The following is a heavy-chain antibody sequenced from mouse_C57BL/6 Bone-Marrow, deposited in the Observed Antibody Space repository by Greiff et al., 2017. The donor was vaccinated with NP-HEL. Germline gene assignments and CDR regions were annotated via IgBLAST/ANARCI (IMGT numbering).Heavy chain of an antibody. CDR2: IHPSDGDT. V-gene: IGHV1-74*01. Sequence: QVQLKQPGAELVKPGASVKVSCKASGYTFTSYWMHWVKQRPGQGLEWIGRIHPSDGDTNYNQKFKGKATLTVDKSSSTAYMQLSSLTSEDSAVYYCAIPKVLFTTVVAPYAMDYWGQGTSVTVSS. CDR3: AIPKVLFTTVVAPYAMDY. CDR1: GYTFTSYW. D-gene: IGHD1-1*01. J-gene: IGHJ4*01.